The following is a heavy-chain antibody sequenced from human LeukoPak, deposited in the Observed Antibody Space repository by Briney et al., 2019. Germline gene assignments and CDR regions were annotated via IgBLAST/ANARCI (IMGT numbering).Heavy chain of an antibody. J-gene: IGHJ3*02. CDR2: IRYDGSNK. V-gene: IGHV3-30*02. CDR3: AKDSMYYDFWSGYSFDAFDI. Sequence: GGSLRLSCAASGFTFSSYGMHWVRQAPGKGREWVAFIRYDGSNKYYADSVKGRFTISRDNSKNTLYLQMNSLRAEDTAVYYCAKDSMYYDFWSGYSFDAFDIWGQGTMVTVSS. CDR1: GFTFSSYG. D-gene: IGHD3-3*01.